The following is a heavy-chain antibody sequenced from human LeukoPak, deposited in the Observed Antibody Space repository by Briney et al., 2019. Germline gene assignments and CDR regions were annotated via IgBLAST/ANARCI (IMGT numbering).Heavy chain of an antibody. CDR2: IYTNGGA. J-gene: IGHJ4*02. CDR3: AREPPGY. CDR1: GGSVTSGNY. V-gene: IGHV4-61*02. Sequence: SETLSLTCTVSGGSVTSGNYWNWIRQPAGKGLEWIGRIYTNGGASYNPSLKSRVTISIDASKNQFSLKLSSVTAADTAIYYCAREPPGYWGQGILVTVSS.